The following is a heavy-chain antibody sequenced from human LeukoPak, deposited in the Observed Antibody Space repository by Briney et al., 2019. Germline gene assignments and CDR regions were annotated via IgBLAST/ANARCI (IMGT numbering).Heavy chain of an antibody. CDR2: INHSGDT. V-gene: IGHV4-31*03. CDR3: ARIGARAVVVNYLIHAFYI. D-gene: IGHD3-10*01. CDR1: GDSISSGAYY. Sequence: SETLSLTCTVSGDSISSGAYYWTWIRQLPGKALEWIGYINHSGDTYYNPSLRSRLSLSADTSQNQFSLRLTSVTAADTAVYYCARIGARAVVVNYLIHAFYILGQGKMVGGSS. J-gene: IGHJ3*02.